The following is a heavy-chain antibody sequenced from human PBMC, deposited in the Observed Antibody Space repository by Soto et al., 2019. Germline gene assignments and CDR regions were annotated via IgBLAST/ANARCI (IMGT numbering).Heavy chain of an antibody. CDR3: AREKDYYDSSGYYYYYGMDV. CDR2: IYSGGST. J-gene: IGHJ6*02. Sequence: SLRLSCAASGFTVSSNYMSWVRQAPGKGLEWVSVIYSGGSTYYADSVRGRFTISRDNSKNTLYLQMNSLRAEDTAVYYCAREKDYYDSSGYYYYYGMDVWGQGTTVTVSS. CDR1: GFTVSSNY. V-gene: IGHV3-53*01. D-gene: IGHD3-22*01.